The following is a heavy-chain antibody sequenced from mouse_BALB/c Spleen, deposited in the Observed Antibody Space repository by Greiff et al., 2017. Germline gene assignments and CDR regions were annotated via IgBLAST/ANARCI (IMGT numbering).Heavy chain of an antibody. V-gene: IGHV3-2*02. J-gene: IGHJ4*01. CDR2: ISYSGST. CDR1: GYSITSDYA. CDR3: ARADYDAMDY. Sequence: EVQGVESGPGLVKPSQSLSLTCTVTGYSITSDYAWNWIRQFPGNKLEWMGYISYSGSTSYNPSLNSRISITRDTSKNQFFLQLNSVTTEDTATYYCARADYDAMDYWGQGTSVTVSS.